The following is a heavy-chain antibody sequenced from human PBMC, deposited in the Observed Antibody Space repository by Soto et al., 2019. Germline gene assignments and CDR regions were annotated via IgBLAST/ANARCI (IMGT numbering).Heavy chain of an antibody. V-gene: IGHV1-18*01. CDR2: ISTYNGNT. CDR1: GYTFTSYG. J-gene: IGHJ4*02. CDR3: ARDRPMVVTDLSFDY. D-gene: IGHD2-21*02. Sequence: ASVKVSCKASGYTFTSYGISWVLQAPGQGLEWMGWISTYNGNTNYAQKVQGRVTMTTDTSTSTAYMELRSLTSDDTAMYYCARDRPMVVTDLSFDYWGQGTLVTVSS.